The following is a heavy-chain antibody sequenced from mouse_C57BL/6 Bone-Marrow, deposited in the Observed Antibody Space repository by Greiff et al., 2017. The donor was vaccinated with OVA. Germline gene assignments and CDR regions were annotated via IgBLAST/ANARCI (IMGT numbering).Heavy chain of an antibody. D-gene: IGHD1-1*01. J-gene: IGHJ4*01. CDR1: GFTFNTYA. V-gene: IGHV10-3*01. CDR3: VRATVVEGDYAMDY. Sequence: GGGLVQPKGSLKLSCAASGFTFNTYAMHWVRQAPGKGLEWVARIRSNSSNYATYYADSVKDRFTISSDNSQSMLYLQMNNLKTEDTALYSGVRATVVEGDYAMDYWGQGTSVTVSS. CDR2: IRSNSSNYAT.